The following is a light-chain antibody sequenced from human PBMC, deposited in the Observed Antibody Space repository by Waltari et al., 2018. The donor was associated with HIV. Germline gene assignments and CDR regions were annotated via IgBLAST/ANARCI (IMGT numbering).Light chain of an antibody. CDR1: QSVSSNY. Sequence: EIVLTQSPGTLSLSPGERATLSCRASQSVSSNYLAWYQQKPGQAPRLLIDGASSRATGIPDRFSGSGSGTDLTLTISRLEPEDFAVYYCQQYGSSPLFTFGPGTKVDVK. CDR2: GAS. V-gene: IGKV3-20*01. CDR3: QQYGSSPLFT. J-gene: IGKJ3*01.